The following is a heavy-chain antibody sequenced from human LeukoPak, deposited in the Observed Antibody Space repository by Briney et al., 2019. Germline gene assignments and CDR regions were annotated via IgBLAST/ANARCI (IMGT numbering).Heavy chain of an antibody. D-gene: IGHD2-15*01. CDR3: ARRECSGGSCYPFDY. CDR1: GGSISTNGYY. CDR2: FYYSRST. V-gene: IGHV4-39*01. J-gene: IGHJ4*02. Sequence: KPSETLSLTCTVSGGSISTNGYYWSRLRQPPGEGLDWSGIFYYSRSTHHNPPLQSRLSLAPATSRNPFSLKSTTETPTATAVYYCARRECSGGSCYPFDYWGQGKLVTVSS.